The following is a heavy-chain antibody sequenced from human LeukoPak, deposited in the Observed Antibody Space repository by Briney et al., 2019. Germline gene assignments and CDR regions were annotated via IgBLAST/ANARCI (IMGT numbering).Heavy chain of an antibody. J-gene: IGHJ6*03. V-gene: IGHV4-39*07. CDR3: ARDNYGYYFAYYYMDL. Sequence: PSQTLSLMSTVSGGSIGSTSHYSGWIRQPPGKGLEWVGSIHYSGSTYYNPSLRNRVTISVDTSKTQFSLKLSSVTAAHTATSYYARDNYGYYFAYYYMDLWGKGTTVTVSS. D-gene: IGHD4-17*01. CDR2: IHYSGST. CDR1: GGSIGSTSHY.